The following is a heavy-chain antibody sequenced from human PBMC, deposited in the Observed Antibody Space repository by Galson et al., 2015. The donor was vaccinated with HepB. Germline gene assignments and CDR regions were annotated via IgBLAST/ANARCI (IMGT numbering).Heavy chain of an antibody. D-gene: IGHD1-26*01. CDR2: ISSSSSYT. CDR1: GFTFSDYY. CDR3: ARAGGATSSLGAFDI. J-gene: IGHJ3*02. Sequence: SLRLSCAASGFTFSDYYMSWIRQAPGKGLEWVSYISSSSSYTNYADSVKGRFTISRDNAKNSLYLQMNSLRAEDTAVYYCARAGGATSSLGAFDIWGQGTMVTVSS. V-gene: IGHV3-11*05.